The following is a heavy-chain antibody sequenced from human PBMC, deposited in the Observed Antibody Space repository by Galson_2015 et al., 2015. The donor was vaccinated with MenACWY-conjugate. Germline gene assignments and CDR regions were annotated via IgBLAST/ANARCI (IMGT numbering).Heavy chain of an antibody. Sequence: IWYDGSNKYYADSVKGRFTISRDNSKNTLYLQMNSLRAEDTAVYYCAREGATMVRGATYYYGMDVWGQGTTVTVSS. J-gene: IGHJ6*02. CDR3: AREGATMVRGATYYYGMDV. CDR2: IWYDGSNK. D-gene: IGHD3-10*01. V-gene: IGHV3-33*01.